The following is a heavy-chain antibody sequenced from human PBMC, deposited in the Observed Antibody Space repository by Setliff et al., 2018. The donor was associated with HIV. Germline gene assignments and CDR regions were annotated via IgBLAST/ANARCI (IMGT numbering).Heavy chain of an antibody. CDR2: ISGYNSNS. CDR1: GFSFTSFG. J-gene: IGHJ3*02. D-gene: IGHD3-3*01. Sequence: ASVKVSCKASGFSFTSFGITWVRQAPGQGLEWVGWISGYNSNSNYAQNFQGRVTMTTDPFTATAYIDLRSLRSDDTAIYFCARGPKRADPWSGRAFDIWGQGSLVTVSS. V-gene: IGHV1-18*01. CDR3: ARGPKRADPWSGRAFDI.